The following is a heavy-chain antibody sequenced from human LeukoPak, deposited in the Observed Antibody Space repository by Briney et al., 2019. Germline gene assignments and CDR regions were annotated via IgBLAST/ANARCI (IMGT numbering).Heavy chain of an antibody. D-gene: IGHD2-21*02. V-gene: IGHV1-69*04. CDR3: ASRLAYCGGDCWDFDH. CDR2: IIPILGIA. Sequence: ASVKVSCKASGGTFSSYAISWVRQAPGQGLEWMGRIIPILGIANYAQKFQGRVTITADKSTSTAYMELSSLRSEDTAVYYCASRLAYCGGDCWDFDHWGQGTLVTVSS. J-gene: IGHJ4*02. CDR1: GGTFSSYA.